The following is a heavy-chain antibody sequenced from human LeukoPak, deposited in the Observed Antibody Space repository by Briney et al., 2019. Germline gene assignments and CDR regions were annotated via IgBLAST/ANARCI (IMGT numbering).Heavy chain of an antibody. CDR3: ARHGIECSSTNCYWATVRY. D-gene: IGHD2-2*01. V-gene: IGHV4-38-2*01. Sequence: SETLSLTCAVYGGSFSGYYWGWIRQPPGKGLEWIGSIYHGGSTYYNPSLKSRVTILVDTSKNQFALKLSSVTAADTAVYYCARHGIECSSTNCYWATVRYWGQGTLVTVSS. CDR2: IYHGGST. CDR1: GGSFSGYY. J-gene: IGHJ4*02.